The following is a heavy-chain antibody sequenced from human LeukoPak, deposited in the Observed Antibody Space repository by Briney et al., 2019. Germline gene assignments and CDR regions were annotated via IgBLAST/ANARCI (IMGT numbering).Heavy chain of an antibody. D-gene: IGHD6-19*01. V-gene: IGHV3-23*01. CDR1: GFTFGSYA. CDR3: ARQSAGWHSYY. J-gene: IGHJ4*02. Sequence: GGSLRLSCAASGFTFGSYAMTWVRQAPGEGLEWVSAISVGGVSTYYADSARGRFTVSRDDSKSTLSLQMNSLRADDTAVYYCARQSAGWHSYYWGQGTLVTVSS. CDR2: ISVGGVST.